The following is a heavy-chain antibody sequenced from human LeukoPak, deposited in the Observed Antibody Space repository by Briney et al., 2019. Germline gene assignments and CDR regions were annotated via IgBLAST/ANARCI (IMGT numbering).Heavy chain of an antibody. D-gene: IGHD3-22*01. J-gene: IGHJ3*02. Sequence: SETLFLTCTVSGGSISSGDYYWSWIRQPPGKGLEWIGYIYYSGSTYYNPSLKSRVTISVDTSKNQFSLKLSSVTAADTAVYYCARAIPYYYDSSGYPYAFDIWGQGTMVTVSS. CDR1: GGSISSGDYY. CDR2: IYYSGST. V-gene: IGHV4-30-4*01. CDR3: ARAIPYYYDSSGYPYAFDI.